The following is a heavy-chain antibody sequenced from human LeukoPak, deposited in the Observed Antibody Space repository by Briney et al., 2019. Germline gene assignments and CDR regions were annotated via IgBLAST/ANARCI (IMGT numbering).Heavy chain of an antibody. CDR3: ARVVVTSDDDY. D-gene: IGHD2-21*02. V-gene: IGHV3-21*01. J-gene: IGHJ4*01. Sequence: GGSLRLSCAASGFTFSSYSMNWVRQAPGKGLEWVPSISSSSSYIYYADSVKGRFTISRDNAKNSLYLQMNSLRAEDTAVDCCARVVVTSDDDYWGQGTLVTVSS. CDR1: GFTFSSYS. CDR2: ISSSSSYI.